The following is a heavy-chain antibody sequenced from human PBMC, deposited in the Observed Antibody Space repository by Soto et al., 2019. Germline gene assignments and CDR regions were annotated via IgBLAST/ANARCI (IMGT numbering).Heavy chain of an antibody. J-gene: IGHJ5*02. D-gene: IGHD3-9*01. CDR1: GYTFTSYG. CDR3: ARVFPYYDISMAPNWFDP. CDR2: ISAYNGNT. V-gene: IGHV1-18*01. Sequence: ASVKVSCKASGYTFTSYGISWVRQAPGQGLEWMGWISAYNGNTNYAQKLQGRVTMTTDTSTSTAYMELRSLRSDDTAVYYCARVFPYYDISMAPNWFDPWGQGTLVTVS.